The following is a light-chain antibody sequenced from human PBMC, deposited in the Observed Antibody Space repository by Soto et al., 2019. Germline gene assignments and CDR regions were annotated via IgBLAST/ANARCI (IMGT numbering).Light chain of an antibody. Sequence: NFILTQPHSVSESPGKTVSISCTRSSGDIANNYVQWFQQRPGSAPTTVIYKGNQRPSGVPDRFSGSIDSSSNSASLTISGLKTEDEADYFCQSYYSSDVVFGGGTKVTVL. CDR3: QSYYSSDVV. J-gene: IGLJ2*01. CDR2: KGN. V-gene: IGLV6-57*04. CDR1: SGDIANNY.